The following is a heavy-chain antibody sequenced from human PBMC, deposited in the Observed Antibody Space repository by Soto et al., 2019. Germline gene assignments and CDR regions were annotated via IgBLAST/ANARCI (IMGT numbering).Heavy chain of an antibody. CDR2: IKRRADGGTT. J-gene: IGHJ4*02. D-gene: IGHD2-15*01. Sequence: EVQLVESGGGLVKPGGSLSLSCAASGFTFSNVWMSWVRQAPGKGLEWVGRIKRRADGGTTDYATPVRGRFTGSRDDSKSTLYLQINSLRTEDTAVYYCTAGYCSGGSWYSVVYWGQGTLVTVSS. V-gene: IGHV3-15*01. CDR3: TAGYCSGGSWYSVVY. CDR1: GFTFSNVW.